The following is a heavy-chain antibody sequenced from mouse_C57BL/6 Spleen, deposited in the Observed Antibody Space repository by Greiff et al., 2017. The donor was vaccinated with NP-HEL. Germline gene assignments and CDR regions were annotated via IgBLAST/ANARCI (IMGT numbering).Heavy chain of an antibody. V-gene: IGHV1-64*01. Sequence: QVQLQQPGAELVKPGASVKLSCKASGYTFTSYWMHWVKQRPGQGLEWIGMIHPNSGSTNYNEKFKSKATLTVDKSSSTAYMQLSSLISEDSAVYYCARIITTVVATEAYWGQGTLVTVSA. CDR1: GYTFTSYW. D-gene: IGHD1-1*01. CDR2: IHPNSGST. CDR3: ARIITTVVATEAY. J-gene: IGHJ3*01.